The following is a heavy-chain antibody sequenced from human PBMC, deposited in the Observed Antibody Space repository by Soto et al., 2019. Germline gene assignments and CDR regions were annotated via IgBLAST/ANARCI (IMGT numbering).Heavy chain of an antibody. CDR2: ISDSGHYI. J-gene: IGHJ6*02. V-gene: IGHV3-21*01. CDR3: AKGHSDYRGDYNYYGMDV. D-gene: IGHD4-4*01. CDR1: GFTFSTYG. Sequence: VGSLRLSCAASGFTFSTYGMNWVRQAPGKGLEWLSSISDSGHYIYYADSVKGRFTISRDNAKNSLFLQMNSLRGEDTAVYYCAKGHSDYRGDYNYYGMDVWGQGTTVTVSS.